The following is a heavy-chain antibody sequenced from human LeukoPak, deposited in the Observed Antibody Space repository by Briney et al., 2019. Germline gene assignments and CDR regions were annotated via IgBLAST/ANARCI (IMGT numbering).Heavy chain of an antibody. CDR1: GFTFSSYG. D-gene: IGHD6-13*01. V-gene: IGHV3-30*18. J-gene: IGHJ4*02. CDR2: ISYDGSNK. Sequence: GGSLRLSCAASGFTFSSYGMHWVRQAPGKGLEWVAVISYDGSNKYYADSVKGRFTISRDNSKNTLYLQMNSLRAEDTAVYYCAKEGGLIAAFNYWGQGTLVTVSS. CDR3: AKEGGLIAAFNY.